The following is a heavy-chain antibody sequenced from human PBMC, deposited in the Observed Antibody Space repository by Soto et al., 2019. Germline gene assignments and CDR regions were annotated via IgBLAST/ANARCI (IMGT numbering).Heavy chain of an antibody. CDR1: GYTFTNYW. D-gene: IGHD6-6*01. Sequence: PGESLKISCKASGYTFTNYWITWVRQVPGKGLEWVGRVDPSDSYTNYNPSFGGHVTISADKSISTAYLRWTSLRASDTAMYYCVRPCSISLKNWFDPWGQGTLVTVSS. J-gene: IGHJ5*02. V-gene: IGHV5-10-1*01. CDR3: VRPCSISLKNWFDP. CDR2: VDPSDSYT.